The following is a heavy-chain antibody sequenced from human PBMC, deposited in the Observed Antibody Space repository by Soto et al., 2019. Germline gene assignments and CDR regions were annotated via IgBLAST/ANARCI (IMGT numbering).Heavy chain of an antibody. V-gene: IGHV3-33*01. CDR2: VWYDGSNG. CDR3: ARDPRTARASAMDV. D-gene: IGHD6-6*01. J-gene: IGHJ6*02. CDR1: GFIFSNFG. Sequence: GGSLRLSCTASGFIFSNFGMHWVRQSPGKGLEWVAGVWYDGSNGVSAESVKGRFTISRDNSKNTLYLQMTSLRAEDTAVYYCARDPRTARASAMDVWGQGTTVTVSS.